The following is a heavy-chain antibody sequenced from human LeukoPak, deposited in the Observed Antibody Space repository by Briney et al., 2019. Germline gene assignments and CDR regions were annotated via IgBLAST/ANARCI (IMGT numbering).Heavy chain of an antibody. CDR2: VYYTGST. D-gene: IGHD4-17*01. CDR1: GGSINNFY. V-gene: IGHV4-59*01. J-gene: IGHJ4*02. Sequence: SETLSLTCTVSGGSINNFYWTWIRQPPGKGLECIGYVYYTGSTYYNPSLKNRVTISVDTPRNQFSLRLNYVTAADTAVYYCARDSSTVTTRHFDHWGQGTLVTVSS. CDR3: ARDSSTVTTRHFDH.